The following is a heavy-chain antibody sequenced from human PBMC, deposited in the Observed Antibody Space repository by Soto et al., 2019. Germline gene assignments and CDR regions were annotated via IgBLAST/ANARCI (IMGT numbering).Heavy chain of an antibody. D-gene: IGHD3-10*01. CDR2: IYYSGST. CDR3: ARGRRVWFGELCNYYYYLDV. CDR1: GGSISSYY. Sequence: SETLSLTCTVSGGSISSYYWSWIRQPPGKGLEWIGYIYYSGSTNYNPSLKSRVTISVDTSKNQFSLKLSSVTAADTAVYYCARGRRVWFGELCNYYYYLDVWGKGTTVTVS. V-gene: IGHV4-59*12. J-gene: IGHJ6*03.